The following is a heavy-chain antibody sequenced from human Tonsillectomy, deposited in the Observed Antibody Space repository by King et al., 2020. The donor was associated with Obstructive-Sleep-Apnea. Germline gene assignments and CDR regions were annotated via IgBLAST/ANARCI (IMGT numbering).Heavy chain of an antibody. CDR1: GYTFTSYG. J-gene: IGHJ4*02. CDR3: ARTESTVYXXLISLDY. V-gene: IGHV1-18*04. D-gene: IGHD2-2*01. CDR2: ISAYNGNT. Sequence: VQLVESGAEVKKPGASVKVSCKASGYTFTSYGISWVRQAPGQGLEWMGWISAYNGNTNYAQKLQGRVTMTTDTSTSTAYMELRSLRSDDTAVYYCARTESTVYXXLISLDYWGQGTLVTVSS.